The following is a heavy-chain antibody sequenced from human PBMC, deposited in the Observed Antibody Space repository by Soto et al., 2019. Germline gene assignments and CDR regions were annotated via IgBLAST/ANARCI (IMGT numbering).Heavy chain of an antibody. CDR1: GGTFSSYA. D-gene: IGHD3-9*01. V-gene: IGHV1-69*06. J-gene: IGHJ4*02. CDR2: IIPIFGTA. Sequence: SVKVSCKASGGTFSSYAISWVRQAPGQGLEWMGGIIPIFGTANYAQKFQGRVTITADKSTSTAYMELRSLRSDDTAVYYCARSAPFDIYAITPVEFWGQGTLVTVSS. CDR3: ARSAPFDIYAITPVEF.